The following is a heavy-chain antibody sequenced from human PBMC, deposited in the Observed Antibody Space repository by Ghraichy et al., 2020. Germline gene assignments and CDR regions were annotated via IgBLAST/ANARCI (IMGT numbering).Heavy chain of an antibody. V-gene: IGHV3-13*01. Sequence: GALRLSCAASGFTFSSYDMHWVRQATGKGLEWVSAIGTAGDTYYPGSVKGRFTISRENAKNSLYLQMNSLRAGDTAVYYCARVRGYYYDSSGYYLDYGMDVWGQGTTVTVSS. D-gene: IGHD3-22*01. CDR3: ARVRGYYYDSSGYYLDYGMDV. CDR1: GFTFSSYD. CDR2: IGTAGDT. J-gene: IGHJ6*02.